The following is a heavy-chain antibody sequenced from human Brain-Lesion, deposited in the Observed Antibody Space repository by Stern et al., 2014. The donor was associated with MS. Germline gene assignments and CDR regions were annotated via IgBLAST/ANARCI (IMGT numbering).Heavy chain of an antibody. D-gene: IGHD5-18*01. V-gene: IGHV3-21*01. J-gene: IGHJ6*02. CDR3: ARVETPLADFYYYYGMDV. Sequence: EVQLVESGGGLVKPGGSLRLSCAASGFTFSSYTMNWVRQAPGKGLEWVSSINRGRDDIYYGDSVKGRFTISRDNAKNSLYLQMNSLRAEDTALYYCARVETPLADFYYYYGMDVWGQGTTVTVSS. CDR2: INRGRDDI. CDR1: GFTFSSYT.